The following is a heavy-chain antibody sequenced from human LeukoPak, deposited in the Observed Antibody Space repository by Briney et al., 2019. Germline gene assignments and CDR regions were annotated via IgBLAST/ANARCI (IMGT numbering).Heavy chain of an antibody. CDR2: ISSTSTYI. V-gene: IGHV3-21*01. CDR3: ARGRLVVTALDY. CDR1: GFTFSHYS. D-gene: IGHD2-21*02. Sequence: PGGSLRLSCATSGFTFSHYSINWVRQAPGKGLEWVASISSTSTYIFYPDSVKGRFTISRDNSKSTLYLQMGSLRTEDMAVYYCARGRLVVTALDYWGQGTLVTVSS. J-gene: IGHJ4*02.